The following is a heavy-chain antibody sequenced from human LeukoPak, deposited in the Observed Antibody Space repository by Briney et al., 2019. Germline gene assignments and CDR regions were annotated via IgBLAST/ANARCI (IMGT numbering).Heavy chain of an antibody. V-gene: IGHV3-7*03. CDR1: GFTFSNHW. J-gene: IGHJ4*02. D-gene: IGHD2-8*02. CDR2: IKYDGSEK. Sequence: GGPLRISCAASGFTFSNHWKSWVRQAPGKGLECVANIKYDGSEKYHVDSVKDRFTIFRDNAKNSLYLQMNSLRAEDTALYYCAKGSSWFIDYFDYWGQGTLVTVSS. CDR3: AKGSSWFIDYFDY.